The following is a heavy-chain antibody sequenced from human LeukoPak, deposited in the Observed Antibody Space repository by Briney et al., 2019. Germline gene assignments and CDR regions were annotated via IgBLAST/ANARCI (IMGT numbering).Heavy chain of an antibody. CDR2: TSSDGGNQ. CDR3: ARGHASGSCLIDY. D-gene: IGHD3-10*01. CDR1: GFSFSSYA. J-gene: IGHJ4*02. Sequence: PGGSLRLSCAAFGFSFSSYAIHWMRQAPGKGLEWVTFTSSDGGNQYHADSVKGRFTISRDNSKSALYLQMNSLRAEDTAVYHCARGHASGSCLIDYWGLGTLVTVSS. V-gene: IGHV3-30*01.